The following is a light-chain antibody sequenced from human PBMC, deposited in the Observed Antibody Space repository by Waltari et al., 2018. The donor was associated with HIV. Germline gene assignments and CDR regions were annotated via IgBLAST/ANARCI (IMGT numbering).Light chain of an antibody. CDR3: RTYTSSSTRV. J-gene: IGLJ2*01. Sequence: QSALTQPASVSGSPGQSITISCTGTSRAVGGYNYVSWYQQHPGKAPKLMIYDVSNRPSGVSKRVSSSKSGNTASQTISGLQAEEETNYYCRTYTSSSTRVVGGGTKLTGL. CDR1: SRAVGGYNY. V-gene: IGLV2-14*01. CDR2: DVS.